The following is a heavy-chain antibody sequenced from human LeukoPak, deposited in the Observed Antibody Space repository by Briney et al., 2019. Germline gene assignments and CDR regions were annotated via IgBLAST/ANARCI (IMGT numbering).Heavy chain of an antibody. D-gene: IGHD3-9*01. V-gene: IGHV1-18*01. J-gene: IGHJ5*02. Sequence: GASVKVSCKASGYTFTSYGISWVRPAPGQGLEWMGWISAYNGNTNYAKKLQGRVTMTTDTSTSTAYMELRSLRSDDSAVYYCAMILRYFDWSSRVWFDPWGQGTLVTVSS. CDR1: GYTFTSYG. CDR2: ISAYNGNT. CDR3: AMILRYFDWSSRVWFDP.